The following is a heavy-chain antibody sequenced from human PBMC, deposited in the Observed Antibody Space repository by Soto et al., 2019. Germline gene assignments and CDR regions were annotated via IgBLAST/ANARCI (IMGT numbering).Heavy chain of an antibody. CDR2: ISGYNGDT. Sequence: QVQLVQSGAEVKKPGASVKVSCKASGYSFTKYGLTWVRQAPGQGLEWMGWISGYNGDTNYAQKFQGRVTMTIDSSTSTAYMELRSLGSDGTAVYYCARVVVGATNWFAPWGQGTLVTVSS. J-gene: IGHJ5*02. CDR1: GYSFTKYG. D-gene: IGHD2-15*01. CDR3: ARVVVGATNWFAP. V-gene: IGHV1-18*01.